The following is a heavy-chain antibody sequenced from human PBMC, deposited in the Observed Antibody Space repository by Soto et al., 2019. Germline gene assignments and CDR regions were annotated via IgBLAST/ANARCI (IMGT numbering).Heavy chain of an antibody. CDR1: GVTFTSSA. Sequence: SVKVSCKASGVTFTSSAVQWVRQARGQRLEWIGWIVVGSGNTNYAQKFQERVTITTDTTTSTVYMELSMLRSDDTAVYYCERGHSYEDSYCWLDPWGQGTLVTVS. D-gene: IGHD2-15*01. CDR3: ERGHSYEDSYCWLDP. J-gene: IGHJ5*02. V-gene: IGHV1-58*01. CDR2: IVVGSGNT.